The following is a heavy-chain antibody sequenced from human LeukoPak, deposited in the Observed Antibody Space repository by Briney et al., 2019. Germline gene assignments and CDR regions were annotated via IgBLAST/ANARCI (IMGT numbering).Heavy chain of an antibody. CDR3: ARADYDILTGYYN. D-gene: IGHD3-9*01. V-gene: IGHV1-2*02. J-gene: IGHJ4*02. Sequence: ASVKVSCKASGYTFTDYYMHWVRQAPGQGLEWMGWINPNSGGTNSAQKFQGRVTMTRDTSISTAYMELSRLRSDDTALYYCARADYDILTGYYNWGQGTLVTVSS. CDR2: INPNSGGT. CDR1: GYTFTDYY.